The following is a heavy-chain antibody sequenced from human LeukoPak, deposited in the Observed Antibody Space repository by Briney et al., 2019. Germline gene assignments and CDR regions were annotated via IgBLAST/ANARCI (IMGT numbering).Heavy chain of an antibody. D-gene: IGHD3-3*01. V-gene: IGHV1-69*16. J-gene: IGHJ3*02. CDR3: ARALYYDFWSGYYDAFDI. CDR1: GGTFSSYT. Sequence: SVKVSRKASGGTFSSYTISWVRQAPGQGLEWMGRIIPILGIANYAQKFQGRVTITTDESTSTAYMELSSLRSEDTAVYYCARALYYDFWSGYYDAFDIWGQGTMVTVSS. CDR2: IIPILGIA.